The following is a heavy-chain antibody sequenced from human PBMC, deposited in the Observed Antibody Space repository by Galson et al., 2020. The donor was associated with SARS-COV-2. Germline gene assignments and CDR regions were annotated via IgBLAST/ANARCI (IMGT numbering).Heavy chain of an antibody. Sequence: GESLKISCAVSGFTVSSHYMSWVRQAPGKGLEWVALIYTGGTTSSTESVRGRFTVSRDTSKNTLNLQMNSLRADDTAVYYCARDSFSGGWTNYYYYALDVWGQGTTVTVSS. J-gene: IGHJ6*02. CDR1: GFTVSSHY. V-gene: IGHV3-53*01. D-gene: IGHD6-19*01. CDR3: ARDSFSGGWTNYYYYALDV. CDR2: IYTGGTT.